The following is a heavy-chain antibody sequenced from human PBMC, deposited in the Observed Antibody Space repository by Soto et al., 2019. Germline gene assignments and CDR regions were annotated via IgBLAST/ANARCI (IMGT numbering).Heavy chain of an antibody. D-gene: IGHD3-3*01. CDR3: ARREYYDFWSGYQGIGAFDI. Sequence: SVTLSRTCTVSGGSISSSSYYWGWLRQPPGKGLEWIGSIYYSGSTYYNPSLKSRVTISVDTSKNQFSLKLSSVTAADTAVYYCARREYYDFWSGYQGIGAFDIWGQGTMVT. CDR2: IYYSGST. V-gene: IGHV4-39*01. CDR1: GGSISSSSYY. J-gene: IGHJ3*02.